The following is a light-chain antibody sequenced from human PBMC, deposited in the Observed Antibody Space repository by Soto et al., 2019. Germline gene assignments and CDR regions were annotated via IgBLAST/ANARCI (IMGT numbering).Light chain of an antibody. V-gene: IGKV3-15*01. CDR3: QQYDNWPRT. J-gene: IGKJ1*01. CDR2: GAS. CDR1: QSVSSN. Sequence: EIVMTQSPATLSVSPGERATLSCRASQSVSSNLAWYLQKPGQAPRLLIYGASTRATGIPAMFSGSGSGTEFTLTISSLQSEDFAVYYCQQYDNWPRTFGQGTEVEIK.